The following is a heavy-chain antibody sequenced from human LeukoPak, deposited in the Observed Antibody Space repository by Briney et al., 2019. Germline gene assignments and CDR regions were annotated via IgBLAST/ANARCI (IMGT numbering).Heavy chain of an antibody. CDR2: IYSSVST. J-gene: IGHJ4*02. CDR1: GGSISRYY. CDR3: AGVRTGALDY. Sequence: SETLSLTCTVSGGSISRYYWSWIRKPAGKGLEWIGHIYSSVSTNYNPSLESRVTMSIDTSKNQFSLRLNSVTAADTAAYYCAGVRTGALDYWGQGILVSVSS. V-gene: IGHV4-4*07. D-gene: IGHD1/OR15-1a*01.